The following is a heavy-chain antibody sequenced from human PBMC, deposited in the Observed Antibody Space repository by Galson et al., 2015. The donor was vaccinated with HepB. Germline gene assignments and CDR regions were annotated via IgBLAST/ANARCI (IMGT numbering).Heavy chain of an antibody. CDR1: GYTFTSYG. J-gene: IGHJ4*02. CDR2: ISAYNGNT. Sequence: SVKVSCKASGYTFTSYGISWVRQAPGQGLEWMGWISAYNGNTNYAQKLQGRVTMTTDTSTSTAYMELRSLRSDDTAVYYCARYYYYDSSGYYFDYWGQGTLVTVSS. D-gene: IGHD3-22*01. V-gene: IGHV1-18*04. CDR3: ARYYYYDSSGYYFDY.